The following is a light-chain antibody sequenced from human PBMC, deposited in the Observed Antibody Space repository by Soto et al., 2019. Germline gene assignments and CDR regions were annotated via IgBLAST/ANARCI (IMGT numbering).Light chain of an antibody. V-gene: IGKV1-27*01. CDR3: QQSYSTPHP. CDR2: AAS. CDR1: QSISNY. Sequence: DIQMTQSPSSLSASVGDRVTITCRASQSISNYLAWYQQKPGKVPKLLIYAASTLQSGVPSRFSGSGSGTDFTLTISSLQPEDVATYYCQQSYSTPHPFGQGTRLEI. J-gene: IGKJ5*01.